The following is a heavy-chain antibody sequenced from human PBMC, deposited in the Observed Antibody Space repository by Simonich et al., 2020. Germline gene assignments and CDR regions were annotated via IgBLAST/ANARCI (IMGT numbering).Heavy chain of an antibody. V-gene: IGHV4-39*01. CDR3: ARHAGFAFDI. CDR2: VYYSGST. CDR1: GGSISSSSYY. Sequence: QLQLQESGPGLVKPSETLSLTCTVSGGSISSSSYYWGWIRQPPGKGLEWIGSVYYSGSTYYNPSLKSRVTISVDTSKNQFSLKLSSVTAADTAVYYCARHAGFAFDIWGQGTMVTVSS. D-gene: IGHD6-13*01. J-gene: IGHJ3*02.